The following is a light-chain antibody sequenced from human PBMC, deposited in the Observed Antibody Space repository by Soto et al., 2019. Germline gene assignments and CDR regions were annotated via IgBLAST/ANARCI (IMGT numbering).Light chain of an antibody. CDR1: HSISSW. CDR3: QQYNSYWT. Sequence: DIQMTQSPSTLSASVGDRVTITCRASHSISSWLAWYQQKPGKAPNLLIYDASTLESGVPSRFSGSGSGTEFTLTISSLQPDDFATYYCQQYNSYWTVGQGTKVEIK. CDR2: DAS. V-gene: IGKV1-5*01. J-gene: IGKJ1*01.